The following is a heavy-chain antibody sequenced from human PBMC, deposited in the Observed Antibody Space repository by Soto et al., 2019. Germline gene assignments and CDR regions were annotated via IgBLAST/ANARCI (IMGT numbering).Heavy chain of an antibody. V-gene: IGHV3-23*01. CDR3: AKDRGLYGSSWPDHAFDI. CDR1: GFTFSSYA. CDR2: ISVSGGST. J-gene: IGHJ3*02. D-gene: IGHD6-13*01. Sequence: GGSLRLSCAVYGFTFSSYAMSWVRQAPGKGLEWFSAISVSGGSTYYADPLKGRITISRDNSKNTLYLQMNSLRAEDTAVYYCAKDRGLYGSSWPDHAFDIWGQGTMVTVSS.